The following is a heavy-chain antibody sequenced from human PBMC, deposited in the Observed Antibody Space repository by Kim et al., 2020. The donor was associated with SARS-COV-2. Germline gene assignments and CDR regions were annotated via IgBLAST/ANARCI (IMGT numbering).Heavy chain of an antibody. D-gene: IGHD1-26*01. J-gene: IGHJ4*01. V-gene: IGHV3-9*01. Sequence: SLRLSCAASGFTFDDYAMHWVRQAPGKGLERVSGISWNSGSIGYADSVKGRFTISRDNAQNSLYLQMNSLRAEDTALYYCAKALVTYSGSSPFDYLG. CDR3: AKALVTYSGSSPFDY. CDR2: ISWNSGSI. CDR1: GFTFDDYA.